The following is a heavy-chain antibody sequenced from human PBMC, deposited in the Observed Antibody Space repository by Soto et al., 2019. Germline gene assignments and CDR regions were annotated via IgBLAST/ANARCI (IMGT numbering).Heavy chain of an antibody. CDR3: ARSSVITFGGVIVTPGDYYYGMDV. Sequence: EASVKVSCKASVYTFTSYGISWVRQAQGQGLEWMGWISAYNGNTNYAQKLQGRVTMTTDTSTSTAYMELRSLRSDDTAAYYCARSSVITFGGVIVTPGDYYYGMDVWGQGTTVTVSS. D-gene: IGHD3-16*02. CDR1: VYTFTSYG. J-gene: IGHJ6*02. CDR2: ISAYNGNT. V-gene: IGHV1-18*01.